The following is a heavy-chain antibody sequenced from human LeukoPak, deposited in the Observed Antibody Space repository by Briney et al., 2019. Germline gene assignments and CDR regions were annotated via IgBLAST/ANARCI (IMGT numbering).Heavy chain of an antibody. V-gene: IGHV1-8*01. J-gene: IGHJ3*02. CDR3: ARIPLWSNAFDI. CDR2: MNPNSGNT. D-gene: IGHD3-10*01. Sequence: ASVKVSCKASGYTFTSYDINWVRQATGQGLEWMGWMNPNSGNTGYAQKFQGRVTMTRNTSISTAYMELSSLRSEDTAVYYCARIPLWSNAFDIWGQGTMVTVSS. CDR1: GYTFTSYD.